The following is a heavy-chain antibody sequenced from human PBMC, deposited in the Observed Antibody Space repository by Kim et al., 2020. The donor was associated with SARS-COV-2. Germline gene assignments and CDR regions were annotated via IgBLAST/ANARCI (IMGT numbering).Heavy chain of an antibody. Sequence: GGSLRLSCAASGFTFSSYAMSWVRQAPGKGLEWVSAISGSGGSTYYADSVKGRFTISRDNSKNTLYLQMNSLRAEDTAVYYCAKDIGYCSSTSCYAGAYYYYGMDVWGQGTTVTVSS. CDR2: ISGSGGST. CDR3: AKDIGYCSSTSCYAGAYYYYGMDV. CDR1: GFTFSSYA. D-gene: IGHD2-2*01. J-gene: IGHJ6*02. V-gene: IGHV3-23*01.